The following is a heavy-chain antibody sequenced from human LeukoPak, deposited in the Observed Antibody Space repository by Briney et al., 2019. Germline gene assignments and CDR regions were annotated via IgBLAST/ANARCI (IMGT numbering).Heavy chain of an antibody. CDR3: AREPPNRGYYYGSGSYYNVYYYFDY. V-gene: IGHV4-39*07. CDR2: IYYSGST. D-gene: IGHD3-10*01. Sequence: SETLSLTCTVSGGSISSSSYYWGRVRQPPGKGLEWIGSIYYSGSTYYNPSLKSRLTISVDTSKNHFSLKLSSVPAAHTAVYYCAREPPNRGYYYGSGSYYNVYYYFDYWGQGTLVTVSS. CDR1: GGSISSSSYY. J-gene: IGHJ4*02.